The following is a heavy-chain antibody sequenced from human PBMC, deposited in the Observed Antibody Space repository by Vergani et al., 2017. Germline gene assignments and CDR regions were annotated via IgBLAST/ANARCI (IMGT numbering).Heavy chain of an antibody. D-gene: IGHD1-1*01. CDR2: FDPEDGET. J-gene: IGHJ6*02. V-gene: IGHV1-24*01. CDR3: ATTVGRTTYYYYGMDV. Sequence: QVQLVQSGAEVKKPGASVKVSCKVSGYTLTELSMHWVRQAPGKGLEWMGGFDPEDGETIYAQKFQGRVTMTGDTSTDTAYMELSSLRSEDTAVYYCATTVGRTTYYYYGMDVWGQGTTVTVSS. CDR1: GYTLTELS.